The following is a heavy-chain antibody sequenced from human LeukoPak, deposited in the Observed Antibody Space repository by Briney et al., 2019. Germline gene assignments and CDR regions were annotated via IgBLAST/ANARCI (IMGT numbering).Heavy chain of an antibody. CDR1: GFTFSDYY. CDR2: ISSSSSYT. D-gene: IGHD3-9*01. V-gene: IGHV3-11*06. CDR3: ARGYYDILTGFNWFDP. Sequence: GGSLRLSCAASGFTFSDYYMSWIRQAPGKGLEWVSYISSSSSYTNYADSVKGRFTISRDNAKNSLYLQMNSLRAEDTAVCYCARGYYDILTGFNWFDPWGQGTLVTVSS. J-gene: IGHJ5*02.